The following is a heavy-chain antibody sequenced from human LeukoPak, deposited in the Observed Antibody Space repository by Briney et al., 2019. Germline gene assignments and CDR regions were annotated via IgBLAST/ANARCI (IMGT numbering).Heavy chain of an antibody. CDR1: GFTFSNYV. J-gene: IGHJ4*02. CDR3: ARGSQCDY. V-gene: IGHV3-23*01. CDR2: ISGSGDST. Sequence: PGGSLRLSCAASGFTFSNYVMSWVRQAPGKGLEWVSGISGSGDSTYYADSVKGRFTISRDNSKNTLYLQMNSLRADDTAMYYCARGSQCDYWGQGTLVTVSS. D-gene: IGHD1-26*01.